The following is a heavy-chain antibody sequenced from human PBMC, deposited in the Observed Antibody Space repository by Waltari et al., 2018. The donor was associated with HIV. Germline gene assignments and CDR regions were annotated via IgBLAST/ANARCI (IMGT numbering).Heavy chain of an antibody. J-gene: IGHJ4*02. CDR1: GFTFSSNW. CDR3: ARSYNHGQGPFDY. D-gene: IGHD1-1*01. V-gene: IGHV3-74*01. CDR2: MNSDGRVT. Sequence: EVQLVESGGGLVQPGGSLRLSCEASGFTFSSNWMHWVRQAPGKGLVWVSRMNSDGRVTNYADSVKGRFTLSRDNAKNTLFLQMNSLRAEDTAVYYCARSYNHGQGPFDYWGQGTLVTVSS.